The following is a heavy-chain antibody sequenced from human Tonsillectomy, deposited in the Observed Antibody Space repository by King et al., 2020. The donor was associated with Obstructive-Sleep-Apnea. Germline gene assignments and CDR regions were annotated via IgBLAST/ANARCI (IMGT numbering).Heavy chain of an antibody. V-gene: IGHV4-59*01. CDR2: IYYSGST. CDR1: GGSISSYY. D-gene: IGHD6-19*01. CDR3: ARGGSGWYPYFDY. Sequence: QLQESGPGLVKPSETLSLTCTVSGGSISSYYWSWIRQPPGKGLEWIGYIYYSGSTNYNPSLKSRVTISVDTSKNQFSLKLSSVTAADTAVYYCARGGSGWYPYFDYWGQGTLVTVSS. J-gene: IGHJ4*02.